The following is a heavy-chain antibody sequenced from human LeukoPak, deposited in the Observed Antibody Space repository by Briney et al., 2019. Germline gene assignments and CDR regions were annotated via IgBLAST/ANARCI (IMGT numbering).Heavy chain of an antibody. V-gene: IGHV3-21*01. D-gene: IGHD6-19*01. J-gene: IGHJ3*02. CDR1: GFTFSSYS. CDR3: ARDGSSGWSGTAFDI. Sequence: GGSLRLSCAASGFTFSSYSMTRVRQAPGKGLEWVSSISSSSSYIYYADSVKGRFTISRDNAKNSLYLQMNSLRAEDTAVYYCARDGSSGWSGTAFDIWGQGTMVTVSS. CDR2: ISSSSSYI.